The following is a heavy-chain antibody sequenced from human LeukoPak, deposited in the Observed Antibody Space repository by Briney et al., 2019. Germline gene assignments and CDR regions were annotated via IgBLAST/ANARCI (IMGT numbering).Heavy chain of an antibody. D-gene: IGHD2-2*01. V-gene: IGHV3-21*01. Sequence: GGSLRLSCAASGFTFSSYSMNWVRQAPGKGLEWVSSISSSSSYIYYADSVKGRFTISRDNAKNSLYLQMNSLRAEDTAVYYCARALPAAIAYYYYMDVWGKGTTVTVSS. CDR2: ISSSSSYI. J-gene: IGHJ6*03. CDR1: GFTFSSYS. CDR3: ARALPAAIAYYYYMDV.